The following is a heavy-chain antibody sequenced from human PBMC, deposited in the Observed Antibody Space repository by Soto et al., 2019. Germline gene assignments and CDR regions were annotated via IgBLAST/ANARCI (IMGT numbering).Heavy chain of an antibody. CDR3: AKGPAIVLVPAAMNYYYGMDV. Sequence: GGSLRLSCAASGFTVSNNHMSWVRQAPGKGLEWVAVISYDGSNKYYADSVKGRFTISRDNSKNTLYLQMNSLRAEDTAVYYCAKGPAIVLVPAAMNYYYGMDVWGQGTTVTVSS. CDR1: GFTVSNNH. D-gene: IGHD2-2*01. V-gene: IGHV3-30*18. J-gene: IGHJ6*02. CDR2: ISYDGSNK.